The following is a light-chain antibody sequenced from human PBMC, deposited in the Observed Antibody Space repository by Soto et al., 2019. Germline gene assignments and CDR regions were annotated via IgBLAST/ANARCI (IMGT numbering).Light chain of an antibody. V-gene: IGKV3-15*01. CDR2: EAT. CDR1: QSIYSN. CDR3: QQYNKWPLT. J-gene: IGKJ4*01. Sequence: EIVMTQSPATLSESPGERATLSCRASQSIYSNLAWYQLRPGQAPRLLIYEATARAADIPAKFSGSGSGTAFTLTISSLQSEDFAVYYCQQYNKWPLTFDGGTKVEIK.